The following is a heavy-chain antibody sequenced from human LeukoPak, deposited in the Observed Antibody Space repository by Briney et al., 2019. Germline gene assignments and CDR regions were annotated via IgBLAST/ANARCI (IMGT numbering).Heavy chain of an antibody. J-gene: IGHJ6*03. CDR2: ISGSGGST. D-gene: IGHD4-23*01. Sequence: GGSLRLSCAASGFTFSDYNMRWIRQAPGKGLEWVSAISGSGGSTYYADSVKGRFTISRDNSKNTLYLQMNSLRAEDTAVYYCARTPYYYYYYMDVWGKGTTVTISS. CDR3: ARTPYYYYYYMDV. CDR1: GFTFSDYN. V-gene: IGHV3-23*01.